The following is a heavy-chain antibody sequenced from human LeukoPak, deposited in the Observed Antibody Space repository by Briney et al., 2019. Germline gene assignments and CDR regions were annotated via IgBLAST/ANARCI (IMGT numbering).Heavy chain of an antibody. V-gene: IGHV4-59*01. Sequence: PSETLSLTCTVSGGSISSYYWSWIRQPPGKGLEWIGYIYYSGSTNYNPSLKSRVTISVDTSKNQFSLKLSSVTAADTAVYYCARDLWYYYDSSGYYRTGFDIWGQGTMVTVSS. D-gene: IGHD3-22*01. CDR1: GGSISSYY. CDR3: ARDLWYYYDSSGYYRTGFDI. CDR2: IYYSGST. J-gene: IGHJ3*02.